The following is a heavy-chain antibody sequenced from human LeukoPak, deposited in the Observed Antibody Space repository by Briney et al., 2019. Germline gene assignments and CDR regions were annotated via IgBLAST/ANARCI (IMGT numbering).Heavy chain of an antibody. Sequence: GGSLRLSCAASGFTFSNYAMSWVRQAPGKGLEWVSAISGSGVSTDYADSVKGRFTISRDNSKNTLYLQMSSLRAEDTAVYYCAKTLAYCSDGSCYSNYYFDYWGQGTLVTVSS. CDR2: ISGSGVST. V-gene: IGHV3-23*01. J-gene: IGHJ4*02. CDR3: AKTLAYCSDGSCYSNYYFDY. CDR1: GFTFSNYA. D-gene: IGHD2-15*01.